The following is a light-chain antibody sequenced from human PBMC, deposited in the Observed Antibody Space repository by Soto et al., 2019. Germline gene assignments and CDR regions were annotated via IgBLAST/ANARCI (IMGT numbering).Light chain of an antibody. CDR2: AAF. J-gene: IGKJ5*01. CDR1: EDINSR. CDR3: QQADSFPIT. Sequence: DLQMTQSPSSVSASVGARVTISCRASEDINSRLAWYQQKPGNAPKLLIYAAFILQSGVPSRFSGCGSGTDLTISISSLQPEDFDTYYCQQADSFPITFGQGTRLDIK. V-gene: IGKV1-12*01.